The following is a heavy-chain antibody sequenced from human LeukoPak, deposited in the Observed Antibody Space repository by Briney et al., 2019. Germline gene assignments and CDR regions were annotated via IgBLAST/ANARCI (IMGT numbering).Heavy chain of an antibody. CDR2: ISSSSSYI. CDR3: ARDHLTYYYDSSGLY. Sequence: GGSLRLSCAASGFTFSSHSMNWVRQAPGKGLEWVSSISSSSSYIYYADSVKGRFTISRDNAKNSLYLQMNSLRAEDTAVYYCARDHLTYYYDSSGLYWGQGTLVTVSS. J-gene: IGHJ4*02. V-gene: IGHV3-21*01. D-gene: IGHD3-22*01. CDR1: GFTFSSHS.